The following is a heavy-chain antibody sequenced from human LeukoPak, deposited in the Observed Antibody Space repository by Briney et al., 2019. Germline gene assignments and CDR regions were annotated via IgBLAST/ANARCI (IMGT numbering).Heavy chain of an antibody. D-gene: IGHD2-15*01. CDR1: GGSISSYY. V-gene: IGHV4-59*01. J-gene: IGHJ4*02. CDR2: IYYSGST. CDR3: ARARLGYCSGGRCPSPFDY. Sequence: SETLSLTCTVSGGSISSYYWSWFRQPPGKGLEWIGYIYYSGSTNYNPSLKSRVTISVDTSKNKFSLKLSSVTAADTAVYYCARARLGYCSGGRCPSPFDYWGQGTLVTVSS.